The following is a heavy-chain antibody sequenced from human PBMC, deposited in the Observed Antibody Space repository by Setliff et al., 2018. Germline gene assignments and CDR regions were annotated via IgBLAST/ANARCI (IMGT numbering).Heavy chain of an antibody. D-gene: IGHD3-10*01. CDR3: ARDPVKQLVNWFDP. J-gene: IGHJ5*02. V-gene: IGHV4-61*09. CDR1: GDSISSRRNY. CDR2: IYTSWCT. Sequence: PSETLSLTCTVSGDSISSRRNYWGWFRQPAGKELEWIGQIYTSWCTNYNPSLKRRATISLDTSKNQFSLKLNSVTAADTAVYYCARDPVKQLVNWFDPWGQGTLVTVSS.